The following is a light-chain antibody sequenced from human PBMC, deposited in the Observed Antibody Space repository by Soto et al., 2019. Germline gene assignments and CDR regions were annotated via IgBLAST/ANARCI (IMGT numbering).Light chain of an antibody. CDR2: DIS. Sequence: EIVMTQSPATLSVSPGERATLSCRATQSVRSNLAWYQQKPGQAPRLLIYDISTRATGIPTRFSGSGSGTEFTLTISSLQSEDFAVYYCQQYNSWPLTFGGGTKVDIK. J-gene: IGKJ4*01. CDR3: QQYNSWPLT. V-gene: IGKV3D-15*01. CDR1: QSVRSN.